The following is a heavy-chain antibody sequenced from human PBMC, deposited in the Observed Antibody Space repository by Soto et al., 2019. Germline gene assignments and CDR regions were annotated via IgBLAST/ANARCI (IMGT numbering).Heavy chain of an antibody. D-gene: IGHD3-16*01. J-gene: IGHJ3*01. CDR1: GGTFSSYV. CDR2: IIPLFGTT. Sequence: QVQLVQSGAEVKKPGSSVKVSCKASGGTFSSYVINWVRQAPGQGLEWMGGIIPLFGTTNYARKFQGRVTISAHESTSTAYMEVSTPSSADTAVYYCATEGAWGQGTTVTVSS. V-gene: IGHV1-69*01. CDR3: ATEGA.